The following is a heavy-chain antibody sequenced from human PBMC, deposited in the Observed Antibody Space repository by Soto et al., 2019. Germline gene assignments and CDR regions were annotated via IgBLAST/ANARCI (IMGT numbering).Heavy chain of an antibody. J-gene: IGHJ6*02. CDR2: ISAYNGNT. CDR3: ARENMDYYYYYSMDV. Sequence: GASVKVSCKASGYTFTSYGISWVRQAPGQGLEWMGWISAYNGNTNYAQKLQGRVTMTTDTSTSTAYMELRSLRSDDTAVYYCARENMDYYYYYSMDVWGQGTTVTVSS. CDR1: GYTFTSYG. D-gene: IGHD3-10*01. V-gene: IGHV1-18*04.